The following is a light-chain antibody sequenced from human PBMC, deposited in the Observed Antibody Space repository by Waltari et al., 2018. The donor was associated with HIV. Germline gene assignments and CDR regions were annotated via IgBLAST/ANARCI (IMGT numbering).Light chain of an antibody. J-gene: IGLJ3*02. V-gene: IGLV3-1*01. CDR2: QDS. Sequence: SYELTQPPSVSVSPGQTASITCSGDKLGDKYACWYQQKPGQSPVLVIYQDSKRPSGIPGRLSGSNSGNTATLTISGTQAMDEADYYCQAWDSSTVWVFGGGTKLTVL. CDR3: QAWDSSTVWV. CDR1: KLGDKY.